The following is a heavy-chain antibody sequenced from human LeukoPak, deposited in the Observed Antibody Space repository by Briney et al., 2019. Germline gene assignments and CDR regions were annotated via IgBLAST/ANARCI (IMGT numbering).Heavy chain of an antibody. CDR1: GFTLIIYW. V-gene: IGHV3-7*01. CDR2: IKQEGREK. D-gene: IGHD5-18*01. CDR3: AKQPDKGYSYGYWGYFDY. J-gene: IGHJ4*02. Sequence: GGALRLSCAPPGFTLIIYWMSWVRQAPGKGLEWVSNIKQEGREKYYVDSVKGRFTISRDNAKNSLYLQMNSLRAEETAVYYCAKQPDKGYSYGYWGYFDYWGQGTLVTVSS.